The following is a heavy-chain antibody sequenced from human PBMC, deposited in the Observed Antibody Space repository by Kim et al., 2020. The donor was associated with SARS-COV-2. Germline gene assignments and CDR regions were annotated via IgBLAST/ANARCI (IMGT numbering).Heavy chain of an antibody. CDR2: GGNV. J-gene: IGHJ4*02. CDR3: ARDWGGTSY. V-gene: IGHV3-9*01. D-gene: IGHD2-2*01. Sequence: GGNVAYVGSVKVRFTISRDNAKNSLYLQMNRLRREDTAYYYCARDWGGTSYWGQGTLVTVSS.